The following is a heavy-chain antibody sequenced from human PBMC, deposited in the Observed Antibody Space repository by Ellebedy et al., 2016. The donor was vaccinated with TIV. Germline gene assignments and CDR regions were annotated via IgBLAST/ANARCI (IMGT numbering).Heavy chain of an antibody. CDR2: IYYSGST. Sequence: MPSETLSLTCAVYGGSFSGYYWSWIRQPPGKGLEWIGYIYYSGSTNYNPSLKSRVTISVDTSKNQFSLKLSSVTAADTAVYYCARGRATGDYVWGSYRYTWTGAFDYWGQGTLVTVSS. D-gene: IGHD3-16*02. V-gene: IGHV4-59*01. J-gene: IGHJ4*02. CDR3: ARGRATGDYVWGSYRYTWTGAFDY. CDR1: GGSFSGYY.